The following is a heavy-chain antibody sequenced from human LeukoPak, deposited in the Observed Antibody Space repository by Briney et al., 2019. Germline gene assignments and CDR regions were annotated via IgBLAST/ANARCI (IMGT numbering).Heavy chain of an antibody. V-gene: IGHV3-21*01. CDR3: ARGADTRMLSTGAFDI. CDR1: GFTFSSYS. J-gene: IGHJ3*02. D-gene: IGHD5-18*01. Sequence: PGGSLRLSCAASGFTFSSYSMNWVRQAPGKGLEWVSSISTSSSYIYYVDSVKGRFTISRDNAKNSLYLQMNSLRAEDTAIYYCARGADTRMLSTGAFDIWAQGRVVTVSS. CDR2: ISTSSSYI.